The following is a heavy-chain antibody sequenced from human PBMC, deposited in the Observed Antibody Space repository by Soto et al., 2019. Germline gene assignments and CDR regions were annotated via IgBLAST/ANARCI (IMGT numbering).Heavy chain of an antibody. CDR2: TDYSCTWFH. V-gene: IGHV6-1*01. D-gene: IGHD2-8*01. J-gene: IGHJ3*01. CDR1: RESVSRPSTS. Sequence: SPTLSLPCPISRESVSRPSTSWNWIRQSPSRGLEWLGRTDYSCTWFHDYAASLIRRITINPDTSKNSFSPELTPMTPGATAGYYCARRNGLDVWRQGTVVT. CDR3: ARRNGLDV.